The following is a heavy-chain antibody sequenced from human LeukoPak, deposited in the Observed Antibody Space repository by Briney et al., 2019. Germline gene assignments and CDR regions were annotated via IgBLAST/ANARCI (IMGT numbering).Heavy chain of an antibody. CDR1: GYTFTGYY. D-gene: IGHD3-22*01. CDR3: ARDRNVDSSGPNRHGNAGY. CDR2: INPNSGGT. V-gene: IGHV1-2*02. Sequence: ASVKVSCKASGYTFTGYYMHWVRQAPGQGLEWMGWINPNSGGTNYAQKFQGRVTMTRDTSISTAYMELSRLRSDDTAVYYCARDRNVDSSGPNRHGNAGYWGQGTLVTVSS. J-gene: IGHJ4*02.